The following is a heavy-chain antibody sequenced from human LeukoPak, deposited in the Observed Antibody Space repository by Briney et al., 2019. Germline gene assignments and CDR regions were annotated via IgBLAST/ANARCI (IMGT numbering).Heavy chain of an antibody. J-gene: IGHJ4*02. CDR2: ISSGGSAI. CDR1: GFTFSSYE. V-gene: IGHV3-48*03. CDR3: ARNDYSSSSYFY. D-gene: IGHD6-6*01. Sequence: PGGSLRLSCGASGFTFSSYEMNWVRQAPGKGLEWISYISSGGSAISYADSVKGRFTISRDNAKNSLYLQMNSLRAEDTAVYYCARNDYSSSSYFYWGQGTLVTVSS.